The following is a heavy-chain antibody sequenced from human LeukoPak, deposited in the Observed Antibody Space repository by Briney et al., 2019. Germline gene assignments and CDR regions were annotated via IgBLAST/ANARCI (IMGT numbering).Heavy chain of an antibody. J-gene: IGHJ4*02. CDR1: GYTFTSYD. Sequence: ASVKVSCKASGYTFTSYDINWVRQATGQGLEWMGWMNPNSGNTGYAQKFQGRVTMTRNTSISTAYMELSSLRSEDTAVYYCARWAGYSSGWTRLGDDYWGQGTLVTVSS. CDR2: MNPNSGNT. V-gene: IGHV1-8*01. CDR3: ARWAGYSSGWTRLGDDY. D-gene: IGHD6-19*01.